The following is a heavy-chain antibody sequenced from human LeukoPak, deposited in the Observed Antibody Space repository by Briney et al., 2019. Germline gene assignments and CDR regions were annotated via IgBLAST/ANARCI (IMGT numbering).Heavy chain of an antibody. J-gene: IGHJ6*02. Sequence: SVNVSCKASGGTFSSYTISWVRQAPGQGLEWMGGIIPIFCTANYAQKFQGRVTITADESTSTAYMEMSSLRSEDTAVYYCARGPLPGQLERRPGGMDVWGQGTTVTVSS. D-gene: IGHD1-1*01. CDR3: ARGPLPGQLERRPGGMDV. V-gene: IGHV1-69*13. CDR2: IIPIFCTA. CDR1: GGTFSSYT.